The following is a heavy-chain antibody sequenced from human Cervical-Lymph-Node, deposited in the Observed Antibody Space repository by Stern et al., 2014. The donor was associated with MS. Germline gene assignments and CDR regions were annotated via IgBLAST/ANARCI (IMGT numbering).Heavy chain of an antibody. CDR3: ARGFDSSGYYPIV. D-gene: IGHD3-22*01. CDR1: GYTFTSYD. J-gene: IGHJ3*01. V-gene: IGHV1-8*01. Sequence: VHLVESGAEVKKPGASVKVSCKDSGYTFTSYDINWVRQATGHGLEWMGWMNPNSGNTGYAQKFQGRVTMTRNTSISTAYMELSSLRSEDTAVYYCARGFDSSGYYPIVWGQGTMVTVSS. CDR2: MNPNSGNT.